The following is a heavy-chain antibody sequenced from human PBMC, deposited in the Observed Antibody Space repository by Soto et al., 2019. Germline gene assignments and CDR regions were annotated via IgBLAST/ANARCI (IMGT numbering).Heavy chain of an antibody. CDR2: ISYDGSNK. CDR3: AKDRVGDHPVPYYYGMDV. J-gene: IGHJ6*02. Sequence: QVQLVESGGGVVQPGRSLRLSCAASGFTFSSYDMHWVRQAPGKGLAWVTVISYDGSNKYYADSVKGRFTISRDNSKNTLYLQMNSLRAEDTAVYYCAKDRVGDHPVPYYYGMDVWGQGTTVTVSS. D-gene: IGHD4-17*01. CDR1: GFTFSSYD. V-gene: IGHV3-30*18.